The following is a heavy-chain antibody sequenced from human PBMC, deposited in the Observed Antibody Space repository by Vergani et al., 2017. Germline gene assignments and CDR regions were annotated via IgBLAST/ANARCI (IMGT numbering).Heavy chain of an antibody. V-gene: IGHV1-69*01. CDR3: ARDAVVTPGYYYYYYEDV. Sequence: QVQLVQSGAEVKKPGSSVKVSCKASGGTFSSYAISWVRQAPGQGLEWMGGIIPIFGTANYAQKFQGRVTITADESTSTAYMELSSLRSEDTAVYYCARDAVVTPGYYYYYYEDVWGKGTTVTVSS. CDR1: GGTFSSYA. D-gene: IGHD4-23*01. J-gene: IGHJ6*03. CDR2: IIPIFGTA.